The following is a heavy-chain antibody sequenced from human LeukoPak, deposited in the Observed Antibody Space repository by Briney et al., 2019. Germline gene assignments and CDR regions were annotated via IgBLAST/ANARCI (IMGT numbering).Heavy chain of an antibody. CDR2: ISGSGGST. CDR1: GFTFSSYS. J-gene: IGHJ4*02. Sequence: PGGSLRLSCAASGFTFSSYSMNWVRQAPGKGLEWVSAISGSGGSTYYADSVKGRFTISRDNSKNTLYLQMNSLRAEDTAVYYCAKGSGSGSYTPYYFDYWGQGTLVTVSS. CDR3: AKGSGSGSYTPYYFDY. D-gene: IGHD3-10*01. V-gene: IGHV3-23*01.